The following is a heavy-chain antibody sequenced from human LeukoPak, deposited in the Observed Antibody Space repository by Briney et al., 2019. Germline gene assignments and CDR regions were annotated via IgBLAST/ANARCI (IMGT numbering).Heavy chain of an antibody. CDR2: ISHDGSYN. V-gene: IGHV3-30*18. Sequence: PGGSLRLSCAASGFTFSSYGMHWVRQAPGKGLEWVAVISHDGSYNYYADSVKGRFTISRDNSKNTLYLQMNSLRAEDTAVYYCAKEYCGSSYYFDYWGQGTLVTVSS. CDR3: AKEYCGSSYYFDY. D-gene: IGHD1-26*01. J-gene: IGHJ4*02. CDR1: GFTFSSYG.